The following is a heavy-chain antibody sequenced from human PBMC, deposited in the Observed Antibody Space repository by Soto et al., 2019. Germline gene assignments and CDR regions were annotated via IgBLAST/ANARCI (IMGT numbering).Heavy chain of an antibody. CDR2: IYYSGST. V-gene: IGHV4-31*03. D-gene: IGHD6-13*01. J-gene: IGHJ3*02. Sequence: TLSLTCTVSGGSISSGGFYWSWIRQHPGKGLEWIGYIYYSGSTYYNPSLKSRVTISVDTSNNQFSLKLSSVTAADTAVYYCARAYGTKAAVDAFDIWGQGTMVTVSS. CDR1: GGSISSGGFY. CDR3: ARAYGTKAAVDAFDI.